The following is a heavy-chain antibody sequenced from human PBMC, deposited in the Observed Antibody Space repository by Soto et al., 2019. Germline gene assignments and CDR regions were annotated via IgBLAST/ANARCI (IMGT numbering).Heavy chain of an antibody. D-gene: IGHD3-16*01. CDR3: AKDRPLGGLLRNQAVDV. CDR2: IWYDGSNK. CDR1: GFTFSTYS. Sequence: GGSLRLSCAASGFTFSTYSMNWVRQAPGKGLEWVAVIWYDGSNKYYTDSVKGRFTISRDNSKNTLYLQMNSLRAEDTAVYYCAKDRPLGGLLRNQAVDVWGKGTTVTVSS. V-gene: IGHV3-33*06. J-gene: IGHJ6*04.